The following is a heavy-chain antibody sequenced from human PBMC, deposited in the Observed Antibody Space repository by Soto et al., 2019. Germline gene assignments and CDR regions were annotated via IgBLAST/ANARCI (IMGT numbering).Heavy chain of an antibody. D-gene: IGHD6-19*01. Sequence: QVQLVQSGAEVKKPGASVKVSCKASGYTFTDYYMHWVRQAPGQGLEWMGWINPNSGGTNYAQKFQGRVTRTRDTSISTDYMELNRLRSDDTAVYYCARDQSPSSGWPGMDVWGQGTTVTVSS. CDR1: GYTFTDYY. V-gene: IGHV1-2*02. CDR3: ARDQSPSSGWPGMDV. CDR2: INPNSGGT. J-gene: IGHJ6*02.